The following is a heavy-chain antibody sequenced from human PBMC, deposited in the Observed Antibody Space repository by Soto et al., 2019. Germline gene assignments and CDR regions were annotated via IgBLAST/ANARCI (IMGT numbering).Heavy chain of an antibody. Sequence: QAQLVESGGGVVQPGRSLRLSCAASELPFTDYSMHWVRQTADKELEWVAFISHDGRNTFYSDSVKGRFTISRDDSRSMLFLQMSGVTVEDTAIYYCAVDGVPTSSFRYYYFRFWGRGTLVTVSS. CDR1: ELPFTDYS. D-gene: IGHD3-9*01. V-gene: IGHV3-30*04. CDR2: ISHDGRNT. CDR3: AVDGVPTSSFRYYYFRF. J-gene: IGHJ4*02.